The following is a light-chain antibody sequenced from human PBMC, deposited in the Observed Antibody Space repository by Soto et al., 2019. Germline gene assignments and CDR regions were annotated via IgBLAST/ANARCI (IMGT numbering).Light chain of an antibody. CDR1: SSNIGSNS. J-gene: IGLJ7*01. V-gene: IGLV1-44*01. Sequence: QSVLTQPPSASGTPGQRVTISCSGSSSNIGSNSVNWYQHLPGTAPKLLIYTNNQRPSGVPDRFSGSKSGTSASLAISGLQSEDEADYYCAAWDDSLKGWVFGGGTQLTVL. CDR2: TNN. CDR3: AAWDDSLKGWV.